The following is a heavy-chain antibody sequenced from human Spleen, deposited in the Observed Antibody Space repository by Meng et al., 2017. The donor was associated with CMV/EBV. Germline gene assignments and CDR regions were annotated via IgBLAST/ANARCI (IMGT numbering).Heavy chain of an antibody. J-gene: IGHJ6*02. CDR1: GFTFSSYE. CDR2: ISSTKNHI. Sequence: GESLKISCAASGFTFSSYEMNWVRQAPGRGLEWVSSISSTKNHIYYADSFEGRFTISRDNANNSLSLQMSSLRAKDTAVYYCTRGQGRYGMDVWGQGTTVTVSS. CDR3: TRGQGRYGMDV. V-gene: IGHV3-21*01.